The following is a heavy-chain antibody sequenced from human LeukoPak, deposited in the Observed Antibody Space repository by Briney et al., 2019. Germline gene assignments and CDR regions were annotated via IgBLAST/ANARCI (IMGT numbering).Heavy chain of an antibody. CDR1: GGSISSYY. J-gene: IGHJ6*02. V-gene: IGHV4-59*08. D-gene: IGHD3-10*01. CDR3: GRHYYGSGSAYYYGLDV. CDR2: IYPSGST. Sequence: SETLSLTCTVSGGSISSYYWTWIRQPPGKTLEWIGYIYPSGSTSYNPSPKSRVTILVDTSRNQVSLKVRSVTAADTAIYYCGRHYYGSGSAYYYGLDVWGQGTTVTVSS.